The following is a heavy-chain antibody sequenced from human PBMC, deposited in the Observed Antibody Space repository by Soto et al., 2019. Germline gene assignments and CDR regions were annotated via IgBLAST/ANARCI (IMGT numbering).Heavy chain of an antibody. Sequence: PSETLSLTCTVSGGSIRSGGYYWSWVRQPPGKGLEWIGYIYYSGSTNYNPSLKSRVTISVDTSKNQFSLKLSSVTAADTAVYYCARGPRRFDYWGQGTLVTVSS. CDR1: GGSIRSGGYY. CDR2: IYYSGST. J-gene: IGHJ4*02. CDR3: ARGPRRFDY. V-gene: IGHV4-61*08.